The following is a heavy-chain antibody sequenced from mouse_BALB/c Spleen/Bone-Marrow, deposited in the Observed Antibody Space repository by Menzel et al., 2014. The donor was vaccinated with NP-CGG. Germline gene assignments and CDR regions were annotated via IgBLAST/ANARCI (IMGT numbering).Heavy chain of an antibody. J-gene: IGHJ3*01. CDR2: IDPANGNT. CDR1: GFNIKDTY. V-gene: IGHV14-3*02. Sequence: VQLKESGAELVKPGASVKLSCTASGFNIKDTYMHWVKQRPEQGLEWIGRIDPANGNTKYDPKFQGKATITADTSFNTAYLRLSSLTSEDTAVYYCARGSDGFAYWGQGTLVTVSA. CDR3: ARGSDGFAY.